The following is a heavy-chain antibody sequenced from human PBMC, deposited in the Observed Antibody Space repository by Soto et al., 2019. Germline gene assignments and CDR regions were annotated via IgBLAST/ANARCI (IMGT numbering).Heavy chain of an antibody. CDR1: GGSISSSNW. CDR3: ARGDCSGGSCYSVDI. Sequence: QVQLQESGPGLVKPSGTLSLTCAVSGGSISSSNWWSWVRQPPGKGLEWIGEIYHSGSTNYNPSLTSRVTVAVDKPKNQCSLKLSSVTAADTAVYYCARGDCSGGSCYSVDIWGQGTMVTVSS. V-gene: IGHV4-4*02. D-gene: IGHD2-15*01. CDR2: IYHSGST. J-gene: IGHJ3*02.